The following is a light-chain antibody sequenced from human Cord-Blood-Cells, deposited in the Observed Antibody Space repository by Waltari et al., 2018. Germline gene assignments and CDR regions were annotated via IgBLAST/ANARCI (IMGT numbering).Light chain of an antibody. CDR3: QQYYRTPT. CDR2: WAS. Sequence: DIVMTQSPDSLAVSLGERATINCKSSQSVLYSSNNKNYLAWYQRKPAQTPKLLIYWASTRESGVPDRCSGSGSGTDFSLTISSLQAEDVAVYYCQQYYRTPTVGQGTKLEIK. V-gene: IGKV4-1*01. CDR1: QSVLYSSNNKNY. J-gene: IGKJ2*01.